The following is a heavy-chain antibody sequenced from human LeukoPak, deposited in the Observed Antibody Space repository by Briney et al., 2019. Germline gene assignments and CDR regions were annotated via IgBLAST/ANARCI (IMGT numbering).Heavy chain of an antibody. CDR2: ITHQGRT. D-gene: IGHD4-17*01. V-gene: IGHV4-34*01. J-gene: IGHJ4*02. Sequence: PSETLSLTCAVYGGSLSNYYWSWVRQPPGKGLERIGEITHQGRTNYNPSLKSRVTISRDTSKNQFSLKMNSVSAADTALYYCAPIYGDYSDFDSWGQGTVVTVSS. CDR3: APIYGDYSDFDS. CDR1: GGSLSNYY.